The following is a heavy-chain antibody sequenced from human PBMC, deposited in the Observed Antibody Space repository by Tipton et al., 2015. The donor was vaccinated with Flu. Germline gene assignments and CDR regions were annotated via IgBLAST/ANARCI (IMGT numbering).Heavy chain of an antibody. Sequence: LRLSCTVSGGSISSYYWSWIRQPPGKGLEWIGYIYHSGSTNYNPSLKSRVTISVDTSKDQFSLKLGSVTAADTAVYYCARGDCSSTSCLDYWGQGTLVTVSS. J-gene: IGHJ4*02. CDR1: GGSISSYY. V-gene: IGHV4-59*01. CDR2: IYHSGST. CDR3: ARGDCSSTSCLDY. D-gene: IGHD2-2*01.